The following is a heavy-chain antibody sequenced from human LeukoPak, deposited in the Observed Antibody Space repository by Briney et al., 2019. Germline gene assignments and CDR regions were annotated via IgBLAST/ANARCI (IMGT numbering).Heavy chain of an antibody. D-gene: IGHD2-2*01. CDR3: AKTFGTIDPFEY. CDR2: ISDSGGKT. Sequence: GGSLRLSCVASGFTFSKYAVSWVRQAPGKGLEWVSSISDSGGKTYYAYSVKGRFTISRDNSKNTFYLQMNSLRADDTAVYYCAKTFGTIDPFEYWGQGTLVTVSS. CDR1: GFTFSKYA. J-gene: IGHJ4*02. V-gene: IGHV3-23*01.